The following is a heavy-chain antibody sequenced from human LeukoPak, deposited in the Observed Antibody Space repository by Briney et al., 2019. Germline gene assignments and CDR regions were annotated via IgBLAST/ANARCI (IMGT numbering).Heavy chain of an antibody. D-gene: IGHD2-2*01. CDR2: IYYSGST. Sequence: SETLSLTCTVSGGSISSYYWSWIRQPPGKGLEWIGYIYYSGSTNYNPSLKSRVTISVDTSKNQFSLKLSSVTAADTAVYYCARVFGCSSTSCYGGGYYFDYWGQGTLVTVSS. V-gene: IGHV4-59*01. CDR3: ARVFGCSSTSCYGGGYYFDY. CDR1: GGSISSYY. J-gene: IGHJ4*02.